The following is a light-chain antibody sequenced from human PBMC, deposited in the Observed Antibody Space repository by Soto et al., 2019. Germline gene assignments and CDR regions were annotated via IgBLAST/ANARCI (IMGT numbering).Light chain of an antibody. Sequence: DIQMTQSPSTLSASVGDRVTITCRANQTVSRWLAWYQHQPGKAPKVLIYEASIVESGVPSRFSGSGSGTEFTLTISSLQPDDFATYYCQQYNSLVRTFGQGTKVEIK. CDR2: EAS. CDR1: QTVSRW. V-gene: IGKV1-5*03. CDR3: QQYNSLVRT. J-gene: IGKJ1*01.